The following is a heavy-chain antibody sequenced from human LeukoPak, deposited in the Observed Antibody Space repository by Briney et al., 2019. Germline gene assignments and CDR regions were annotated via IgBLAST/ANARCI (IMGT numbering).Heavy chain of an antibody. CDR2: ISGSGGST. CDR1: GFTFSSYA. V-gene: IGHV3-23*01. J-gene: IGHJ4*02. Sequence: PGGSLRLSCAASGFTFSSYAMSWVRQAPGKGLEWVSAISGSGGSTYYADSVKGRFTISRDNSKNTLYLQMNSLRAEDTAVYYCAKEGPNYDILTGYPRLGHFDYWGQGTLVTVSS. CDR3: AKEGPNYDILTGYPRLGHFDY. D-gene: IGHD3-9*01.